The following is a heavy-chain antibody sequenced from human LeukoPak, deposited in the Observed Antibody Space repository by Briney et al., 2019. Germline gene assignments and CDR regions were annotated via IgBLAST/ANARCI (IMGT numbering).Heavy chain of an antibody. CDR3: ARPLGSDGAFDI. CDR2: IIPILGIA. J-gene: IGHJ3*02. D-gene: IGHD3-16*01. V-gene: IGHV1-69*04. Sequence: VKVXCKXSGGTFSSYAISWVRQAPGQGLEWMGRIIPILGIANYAQKFQGRVTITADKSTSTAYMELSSLRSEDTAVYYCARPLGSDGAFDIWGQGTMVTVSS. CDR1: GGTFSSYA.